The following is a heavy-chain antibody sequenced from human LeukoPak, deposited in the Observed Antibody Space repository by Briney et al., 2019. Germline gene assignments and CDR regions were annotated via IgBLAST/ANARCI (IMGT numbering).Heavy chain of an antibody. J-gene: IGHJ4*02. CDR3: AKDLDEYCSSTSCYTKFDY. CDR1: GFTFSSYA. Sequence: GGSLRLSCAASGFTFSSYAMSWVRQAPGKGLEWVSAISGSGGSTYYADSVKGRFTISRDNSKNTLYLQMNSLRAEDTAVYYCAKDLDEYCSSTSCYTKFDYWGQGTLVTVSS. D-gene: IGHD2-2*02. V-gene: IGHV3-23*01. CDR2: ISGSGGST.